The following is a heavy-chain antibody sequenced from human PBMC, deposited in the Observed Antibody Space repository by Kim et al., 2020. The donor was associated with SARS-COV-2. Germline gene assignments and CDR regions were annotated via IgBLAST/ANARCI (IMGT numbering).Heavy chain of an antibody. D-gene: IGHD3-22*01. Sequence: SETLSLTCTVSGGSISSSSYYWGWIRQPPGKGLEWIGSIYYSGSTYYNTSLKSRVTISVDTSKNQFSLKLSSVTAADTAVYYCASIGDYYDSSGAVDYWGQGTLVTVSS. CDR2: IYYSGST. CDR3: ASIGDYYDSSGAVDY. CDR1: GGSISSSSYY. J-gene: IGHJ4*02. V-gene: IGHV4-39*01.